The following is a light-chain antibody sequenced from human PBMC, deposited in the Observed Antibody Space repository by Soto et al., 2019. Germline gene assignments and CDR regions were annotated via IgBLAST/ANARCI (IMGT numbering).Light chain of an antibody. CDR1: SSDLGGYHY. V-gene: IGLV2-14*01. J-gene: IGLJ1*01. CDR2: EVS. CDR3: SSYTSISTGV. Sequence: QSALTQPASVSGSPGQSITISCTGTSSDLGGYHYVSWYQQRPGKAPKLMIYEVSNRPSGVSNRFSGSKSGNTASLTISGLQAEDEADYYCSSYTSISTGVFGTGTKLTVL.